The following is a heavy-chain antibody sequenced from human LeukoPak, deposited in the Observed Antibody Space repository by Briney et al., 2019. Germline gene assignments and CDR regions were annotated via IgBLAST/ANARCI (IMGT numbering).Heavy chain of an antibody. CDR1: GYTFTNYY. CDR3: AREGAAEAKNFDY. Sequence: ASVKVSCKASGYTFTNYYIHWMRQAPGQGLEWVGIINLNAVTTRYTQKFRGRITVTRDTSTSTVYMELSSLRSEDTAVYFCAREGAAEAKNFDYWGQGTLVIVSS. CDR2: INLNAVTT. J-gene: IGHJ4*02. D-gene: IGHD6-25*01. V-gene: IGHV1-46*01.